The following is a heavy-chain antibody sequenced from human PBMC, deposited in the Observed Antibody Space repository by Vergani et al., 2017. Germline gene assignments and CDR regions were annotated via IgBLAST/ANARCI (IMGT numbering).Heavy chain of an antibody. J-gene: IGHJ6*03. CDR1: GFTFSSYW. D-gene: IGHD1-26*01. V-gene: IGHV3-7*03. CDR2: IKQDGSEK. Sequence: EVQLVESGGGLVQPGGSLRLSCAASGFTFSSYWMSWVRQAPGKGLEWVANIKQDGSEKYYVDSVKGRFTISRDNAKNSLYLQMNSLRAEDTAVYYCARAQGSYYYYYXMDVWGKGTTVTVSS. CDR3: ARAQGSYYYYYXMDV.